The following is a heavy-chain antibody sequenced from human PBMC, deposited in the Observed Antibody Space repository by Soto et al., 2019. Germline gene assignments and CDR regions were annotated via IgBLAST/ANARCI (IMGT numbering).Heavy chain of an antibody. CDR2: ISYDGSNK. D-gene: IGHD3-22*01. V-gene: IGHV3-30-3*01. CDR3: ATGDLSYYDSSGYYSNFDS. J-gene: IGHJ4*02. CDR1: GLTFSYYS. Sequence: QVRLVESGGGVVQPGRSLRLSCAASGLTFSYYSMHWVRQAPGKGLEWVALISYDGSNKYYADSVKGRFTISRDNSKNTLYLQMNSLRAEDTAVYYCATGDLSYYDSSGYYSNFDSWGQGTLVTVSS.